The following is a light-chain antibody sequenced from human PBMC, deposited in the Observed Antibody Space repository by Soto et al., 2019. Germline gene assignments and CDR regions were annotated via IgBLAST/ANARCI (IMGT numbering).Light chain of an antibody. V-gene: IGKV3-20*01. CDR3: QQYGSSPRT. Sequence: EIVLTHAPGTLSLTPGERATLSCRASQSVSSSLAWYQQKPGQAPRLLIFSASSRATGIPDRFSGSGSGTDFTFTISRLEPEDFAVYYCQQYGSSPRTFGQGTKVDI. CDR2: SAS. CDR1: QSVSSS. J-gene: IGKJ1*01.